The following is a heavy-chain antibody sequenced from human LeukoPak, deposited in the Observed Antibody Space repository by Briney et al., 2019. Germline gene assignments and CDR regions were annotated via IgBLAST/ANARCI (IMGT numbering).Heavy chain of an antibody. D-gene: IGHD3-22*01. Sequence: GESLKISCKGSGYSFTSYWIGWVRQMPGKGLGWMGIIYPGDSDTRYSPSFQGQVTISADKSISTAYLQWSSLKASDTAMYYCARASYYYDSSGYWYFDYWGQGTLVTVSS. J-gene: IGHJ4*02. V-gene: IGHV5-51*01. CDR3: ARASYYYDSSGYWYFDY. CDR1: GYSFTSYW. CDR2: IYPGDSDT.